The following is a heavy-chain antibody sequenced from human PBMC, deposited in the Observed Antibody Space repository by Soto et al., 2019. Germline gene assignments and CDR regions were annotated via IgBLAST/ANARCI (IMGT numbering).Heavy chain of an antibody. CDR1: GYSFTSYW. CDR2: IDPSDSYT. Sequence: GESLKISCKGSGYSFTSYWISWVRQMPGKGLEWMGRIDPSDSYTNYSPSFQGHVTISADKSISTAYLQWSSLKASDTAMYYCAREVVPDDTQPYYYYYGMDVWGQGTTVTVSS. J-gene: IGHJ6*02. CDR3: AREVVPDDTQPYYYYYGMDV. D-gene: IGHD2-2*01. V-gene: IGHV5-10-1*01.